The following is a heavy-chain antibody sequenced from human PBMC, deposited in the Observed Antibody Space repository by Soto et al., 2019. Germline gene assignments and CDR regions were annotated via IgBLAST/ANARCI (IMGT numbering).Heavy chain of an antibody. V-gene: IGHV4-39*01. CDR3: ARENHYDYIWGSYRSPRGWFDP. CDR2: IYYSGST. Sequence: SETLSLTCTVSGGSISSSSYYWGWIRQPPGKGLEWIGSIYYSGSTYYNPSLKSRVTISVDTSKNQFSLKLSPVTAADTAVYYCARENHYDYIWGSYRSPRGWFDPWGQGTLVTVSS. D-gene: IGHD3-16*02. J-gene: IGHJ5*02. CDR1: GGSISSSSYY.